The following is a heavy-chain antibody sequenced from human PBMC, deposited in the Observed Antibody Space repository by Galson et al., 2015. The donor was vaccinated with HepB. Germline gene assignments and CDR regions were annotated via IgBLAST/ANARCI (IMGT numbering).Heavy chain of an antibody. Sequence: SLRLSCAASGFTVSFNYMSWVRQAPGKGLEWVSVIYSGGRAYYADSVKGRFTISRDNSKDTLYIQMNSLRAGDTALYYCASTRSSWYPYFDYWGQGTLVTVSS. V-gene: IGHV3-66*02. J-gene: IGHJ4*02. CDR2: IYSGGRA. CDR3: ASTRSSWYPYFDY. D-gene: IGHD6-13*01. CDR1: GFTVSFNY.